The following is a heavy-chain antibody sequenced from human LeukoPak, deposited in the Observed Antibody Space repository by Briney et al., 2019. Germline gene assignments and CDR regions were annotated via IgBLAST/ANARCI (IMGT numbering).Heavy chain of an antibody. CDR2: IYYSGST. J-gene: IGHJ3*02. Sequence: SETLSLTCTVSGGSISSYYWSWIRQPPGKGLEWIGYIYYSGSTNYNPSLKSRVTISVDTSKNQFSLKLSSVTAADTAVYYCARVGGLPYDAFDIWGQGTMVTVSS. CDR1: GGSISSYY. CDR3: ARVGGLPYDAFDI. D-gene: IGHD3-16*01. V-gene: IGHV4-59*01.